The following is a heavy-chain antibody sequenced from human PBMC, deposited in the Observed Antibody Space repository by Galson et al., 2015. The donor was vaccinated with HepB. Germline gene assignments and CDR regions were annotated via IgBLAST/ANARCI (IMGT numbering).Heavy chain of an antibody. CDR2: ISGSGGST. J-gene: IGHJ6*02. CDR3: AKAADVLLWFGELPTAYYYYGMDV. Sequence: SLRLSCAASGFTFSSYAMSWVRQAPGKGLEWVSAISGSGGSTYYADSVKGRFTISSDNSKNTLYLQMNSLRAEDTAVYYCAKAADVLLWFGELPTAYYYYGMDVWGQGTAVTVSS. D-gene: IGHD3-10*01. CDR1: GFTFSSYA. V-gene: IGHV3-23*01.